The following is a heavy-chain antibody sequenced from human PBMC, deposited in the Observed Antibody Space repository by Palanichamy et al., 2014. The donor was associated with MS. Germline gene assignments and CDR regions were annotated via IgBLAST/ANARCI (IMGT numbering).Heavy chain of an antibody. CDR1: GFSISGYW. V-gene: IGHV3-74*01. CDR3: AKSDWFDP. Sequence: EVQLVESGGGSVQPGGSLRLSCAASGFSISGYWMHWVRQLQKGLEWVSRIKYDGSITSYADSVKGRFTISRDTAKNTLYLQMNSLRVEDTAVYYCAKSDWFDPWGQGTLVTVSS. J-gene: IGHJ5*02. CDR2: IKYDGSIT.